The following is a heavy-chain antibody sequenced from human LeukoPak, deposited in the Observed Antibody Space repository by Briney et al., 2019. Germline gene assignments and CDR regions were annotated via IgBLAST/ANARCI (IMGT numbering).Heavy chain of an antibody. CDR2: SIPIRGMA. CDR3: AREGTRFRAVAYAGDAFDI. Sequence: SSVEVSGKSARGTFSSYAISWVRQAPGQGGGWMGRSIPIRGMANYAQKFQRRVTITADKSTSTAYMELSSLRSEDTAVYYCAREGTRFRAVAYAGDAFDIWGQGTMVTVSS. CDR1: RGTFSSYA. J-gene: IGHJ3*02. D-gene: IGHD6-19*01. V-gene: IGHV1-69*04.